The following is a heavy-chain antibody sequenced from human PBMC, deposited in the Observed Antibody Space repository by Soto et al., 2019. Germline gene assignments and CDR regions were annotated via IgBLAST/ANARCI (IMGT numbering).Heavy chain of an antibody. CDR1: GVSISSSGDY. Sequence: PSETLSLTCTVSGVSISSSGDYWGWIRQPPGKGLEWIGTFFSAEKTYYHPSLKSRLTISVDTSKNQFSLNLSSVTAADTAVYYCASLPPTTVHGTGADYWGKETLLPVPS. CDR3: ASLPPTTVHGTGADY. V-gene: IGHV4-39*01. CDR2: FFSAEKT. D-gene: IGHD4-17*01. J-gene: IGHJ4*02.